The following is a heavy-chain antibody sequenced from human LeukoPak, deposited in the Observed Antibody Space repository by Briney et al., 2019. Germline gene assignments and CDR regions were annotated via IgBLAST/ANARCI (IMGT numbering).Heavy chain of an antibody. Sequence: KPSQTLSLTCTVSGGSISSGGYYWSWIRRHPGKGLEWIGYIYYSGSTYYNPSLKSRVTISVDTSKNQFSLKLSSETAADTAVYYCARTGYSSSWDWFDPWGQGTLVTVSS. CDR3: ARTGYSSSWDWFDP. D-gene: IGHD6-13*01. J-gene: IGHJ5*02. CDR1: GGSISSGGYY. CDR2: IYYSGST. V-gene: IGHV4-31*03.